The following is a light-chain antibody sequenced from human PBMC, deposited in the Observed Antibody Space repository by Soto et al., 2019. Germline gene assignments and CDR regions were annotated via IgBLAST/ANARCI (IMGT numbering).Light chain of an antibody. J-gene: IGLJ1*01. V-gene: IGLV2-14*01. CDR3: TSYTSNTALV. CDR1: SSDIGSHDY. CDR2: EGT. Sequence: QSAPTQPASVSGSPGQSITISCTGTSSDIGSHDYVSWYQHHPGKAPKLIIYEGTNRPSGVSDRFSGSKSGSTASLTISGLQAEDEADYHCTSYTSNTALVFGTGTKLTVL.